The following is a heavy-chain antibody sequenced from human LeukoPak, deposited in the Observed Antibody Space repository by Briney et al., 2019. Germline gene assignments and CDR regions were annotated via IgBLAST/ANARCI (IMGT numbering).Heavy chain of an antibody. CDR2: ISYDGSNK. CDR1: GFTFSSYG. V-gene: IGHV3-30*18. Sequence: GGSLRLSCAASGFTFSSYGMHWVRQAPGKGLEWVAVISYDGSNKYYADSVKGRFTISRDNSKNTLYLQMNSLRAEDTAAYYCAKDFSPCSGGSCYYYWGQGTLVTVSS. CDR3: AKDFSPCSGGSCYYY. D-gene: IGHD2-15*01. J-gene: IGHJ4*02.